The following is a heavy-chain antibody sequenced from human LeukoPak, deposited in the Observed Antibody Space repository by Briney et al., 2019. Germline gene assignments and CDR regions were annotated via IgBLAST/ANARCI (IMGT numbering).Heavy chain of an antibody. CDR2: VNPNNGAT. CDR3: SGGLRDV. Sequence: EASVKVSCKASGYIFRDYYINWVRQAPGQGLEWMGWVNPNNGATKYAQKFEGRVTMTSDTSISTAYMELERLKPDDTAVYYCSGGLRDVWGQGTTVTVSS. J-gene: IGHJ6*02. V-gene: IGHV1-2*02. D-gene: IGHD6-25*01. CDR1: GYIFRDYY.